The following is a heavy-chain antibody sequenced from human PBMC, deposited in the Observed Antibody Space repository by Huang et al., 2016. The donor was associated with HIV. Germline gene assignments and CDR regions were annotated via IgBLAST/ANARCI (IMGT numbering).Heavy chain of an antibody. CDR1: GYTFNGYW. Sequence: EVQLVQSGAVVKKPGESLKISCKGSGYTFNGYWIGWVRQMPGKGLGWMVIIYPGDSDTTYSPSFQGQVTISADKSISTAYLQWSGLKASDTAMYYCARQGVGDFVVEPTGLGAFDIWGQGTMVTVSS. CDR3: ARQGVGDFVVEPTGLGAFDI. CDR2: IYPGDSDT. J-gene: IGHJ3*02. D-gene: IGHD2-2*01. V-gene: IGHV5-51*01.